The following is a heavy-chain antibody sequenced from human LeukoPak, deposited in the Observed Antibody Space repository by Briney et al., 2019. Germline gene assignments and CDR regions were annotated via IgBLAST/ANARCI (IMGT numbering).Heavy chain of an antibody. V-gene: IGHV1-2*02. D-gene: IGHD3-22*01. CDR3: ARPTYYYDSSGYYDAFDI. CDR1: GYTFTGYY. J-gene: IGHJ3*02. Sequence: ASVKVSCKASGYTFTGYYMHWVRQAPGQGLEWMGWINPNSGGTNYAQKFQGRVTMTRDTSISTAYMELSRLRSDDTAVYYCARPTYYYDSSGYYDAFDIWGQGTMVTVPS. CDR2: INPNSGGT.